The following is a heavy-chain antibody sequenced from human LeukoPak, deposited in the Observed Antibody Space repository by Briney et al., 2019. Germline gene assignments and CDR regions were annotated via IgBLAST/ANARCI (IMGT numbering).Heavy chain of an antibody. V-gene: IGHV3-23*01. CDR1: GFTFSTYA. CDR3: AKDVVGTTTFFDH. CDR2: ISGSGGST. Sequence: GGSLRLSCAASGFTFSTYAMSWVRQAPGKGLEWVSAISGSGGSTYYADSVKGRFTISRDNSKNTLYLQMNSLRAEDTAIYYCAKDVVGTTTFFDHWGQGTPVTVSS. D-gene: IGHD1-26*01. J-gene: IGHJ4*02.